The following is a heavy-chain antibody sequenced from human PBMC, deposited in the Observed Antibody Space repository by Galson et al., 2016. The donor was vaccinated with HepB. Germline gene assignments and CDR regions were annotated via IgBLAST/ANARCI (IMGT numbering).Heavy chain of an antibody. CDR3: ARTSVRSGWIDP. Sequence: TLSLTCSVSGDSISRIGYYWTWIRQPPGKGLAWTGYIYYTGSTYYGSLLKSRLAISIDTSKNQFSLKLNSVTAADTAIYYCARTSVRSGWIDPWGQGILVTVSS. CDR1: GDSISRIGYY. CDR2: IYYTGST. V-gene: IGHV4-31*03. D-gene: IGHD3-9*01. J-gene: IGHJ5*02.